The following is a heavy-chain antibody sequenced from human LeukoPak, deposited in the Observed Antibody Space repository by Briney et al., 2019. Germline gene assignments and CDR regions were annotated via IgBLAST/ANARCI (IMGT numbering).Heavy chain of an antibody. D-gene: IGHD2-15*01. CDR2: IKEDGSEK. Sequence: GGSLRLSCAASGFTFSSFWMTWVRQAPGKGLEWVANIKEDGSEKYYVDSVKGRFTISRDNAKNSLYLQMNSLRAEDTAVYYCARDQRASPAAADYWGLGTLVIVSS. CDR3: ARDQRASPAAADY. V-gene: IGHV3-7*01. CDR1: GFTFSSFW. J-gene: IGHJ4*02.